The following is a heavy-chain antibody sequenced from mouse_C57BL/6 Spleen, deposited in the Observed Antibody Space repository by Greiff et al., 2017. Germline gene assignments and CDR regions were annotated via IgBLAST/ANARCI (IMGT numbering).Heavy chain of an antibody. CDR1: GYTFTEYS. J-gene: IGHJ2*01. CDR2: FYPGSGSI. D-gene: IGHD2-4*01. Sequence: QVQLQQSGAELVKPGASVKLSCKASGYTFTEYSIHWVKQRSGQGLEWIGWFYPGSGSIKYNEKFKDKATLTANKSSRTAYMELSRLTSEDSAVYFGARHPYYDYDEGLAYFDYWGQGTTLTVSS. V-gene: IGHV1-62-2*01. CDR3: ARHPYYDYDEGLAYFDY.